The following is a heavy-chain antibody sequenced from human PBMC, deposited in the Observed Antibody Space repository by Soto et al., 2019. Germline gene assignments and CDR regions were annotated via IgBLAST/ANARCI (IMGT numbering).Heavy chain of an antibody. CDR3: AREEGLLNWFYP. J-gene: IGHJ5*02. Sequence: EVQLVESGGGLVQPGGSLRLSCAASGFTFSSYSMKWVRQAPAKGLEWVSYISSSSSTIYYADSVKGRFTISRDNAKNSLYLQMNSQRAEDTAVYYCAREEGLLNWFYPWGQGTLVTVSS. V-gene: IGHV3-48*01. CDR1: GFTFSSYS. D-gene: IGHD1-26*01. CDR2: ISSSSSTI.